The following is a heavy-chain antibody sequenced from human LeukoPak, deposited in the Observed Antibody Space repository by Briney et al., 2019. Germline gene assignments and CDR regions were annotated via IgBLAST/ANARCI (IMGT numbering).Heavy chain of an antibody. Sequence: GGSLRLSCAASGFTLNSYWMHWVRQAPGKGLVWVSRINSDESSTTYVDSVKGRFTISRDNAKNTLYLQMHSLRVEDTAVYFCARGAHVLDIWGQGTMVTVS. CDR2: INSDESST. D-gene: IGHD1-26*01. CDR3: ARGAHVLDI. J-gene: IGHJ3*02. CDR1: GFTLNSYW. V-gene: IGHV3-74*01.